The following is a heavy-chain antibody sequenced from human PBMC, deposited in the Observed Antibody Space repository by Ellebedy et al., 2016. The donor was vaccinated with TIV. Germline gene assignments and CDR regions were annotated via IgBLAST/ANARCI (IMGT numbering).Heavy chain of an antibody. J-gene: IGHJ3*02. V-gene: IGHV3-11*01. CDR3: AKDVRYTTGWGGALDI. CDR2: IGSSAYTT. Sequence: GESLKISCAASGFTFSDYYMSWIRQAPGKGLEWVSSIGSSAYTTHYADSVKGRFTISRDNSRNTLYLQMNSLRGEDTAVYFCAKDVRYTTGWGGALDIWGQGAMVTVSS. D-gene: IGHD2-8*02. CDR1: GFTFSDYY.